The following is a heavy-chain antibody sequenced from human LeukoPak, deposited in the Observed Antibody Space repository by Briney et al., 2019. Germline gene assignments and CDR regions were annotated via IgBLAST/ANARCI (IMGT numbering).Heavy chain of an antibody. CDR2: INPNNGGT. Sequence: GASVKVSCKASGYTFTDYYMHWVRQAPGQGLEWMGWINPNNGGTNYAQKFQGRVTMTRDTSISTAYMGLSRLRSDDTAIYYCARSKYCSSTPCSARRTDYWGQGTLVTVSS. V-gene: IGHV1-2*02. CDR3: ARSKYCSSTPCSARRTDY. J-gene: IGHJ4*02. CDR1: GYTFTDYY. D-gene: IGHD2-2*01.